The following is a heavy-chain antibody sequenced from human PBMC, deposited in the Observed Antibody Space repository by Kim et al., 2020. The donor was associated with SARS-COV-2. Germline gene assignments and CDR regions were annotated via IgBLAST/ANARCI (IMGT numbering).Heavy chain of an antibody. J-gene: IGHJ6*02. CDR3: ARHPSNFYGMDV. D-gene: IGHD2-8*01. V-gene: IGHV2-70*01. Sequence: YYSTSLKTRLTISKDTSKNRVVITMTNMDPVDTATYYCARHPSNFYGMDVWGQGTTVTVSS.